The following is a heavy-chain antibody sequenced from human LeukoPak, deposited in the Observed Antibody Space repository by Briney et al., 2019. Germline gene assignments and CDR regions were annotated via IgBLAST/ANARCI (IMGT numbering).Heavy chain of an antibody. CDR2: IEFAGAT. J-gene: IGHJ4*02. V-gene: IGHV4-39*07. CDR1: AGSITNSDYY. Sequence: SETLSLTCTVSAGSITNSDYYWAWIRQPPGKELEWIGSIEFAGATHYNPSVESRISVSVDTSRNQFSLKLSSVTAADTAVYYCARAGTGYSYNQFDYWGQGTLVTVSS. CDR3: ARAGTGYSYNQFDY. D-gene: IGHD5-18*01.